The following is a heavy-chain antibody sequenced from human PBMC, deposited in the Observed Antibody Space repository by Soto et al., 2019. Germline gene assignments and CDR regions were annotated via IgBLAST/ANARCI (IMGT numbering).Heavy chain of an antibody. V-gene: IGHV4-4*02. J-gene: IGHJ6*02. Sequence: PSETLSLTCAVSGGSISSSNWWSWVRQPPGKGLEWIGEIYHSGSTNYNPSLKSRVTISVDKSKNQFSLKLSSVTAADTAVYYCARAAIYSSSWDYYYYGMDVWGQGTTVTVSS. CDR2: IYHSGST. D-gene: IGHD6-13*01. CDR1: GGSISSSNW. CDR3: ARAAIYSSSWDYYYYGMDV.